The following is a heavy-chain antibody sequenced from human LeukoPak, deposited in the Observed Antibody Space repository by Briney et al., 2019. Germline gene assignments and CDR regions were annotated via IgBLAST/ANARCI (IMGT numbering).Heavy chain of an antibody. CDR3: ARDKITMVRGVIPYGMDV. Sequence: SVKVSCTASGGTFSSYAISWVRQAPGQALEWLGGIIPIFGTANYAQKFQGRVTITADESTSTAYMELSSLRSEDTAVYYCARDKITMVRGVIPYGMDVWGKGTTVTVSS. D-gene: IGHD3-10*01. CDR1: GGTFSSYA. J-gene: IGHJ6*04. CDR2: IIPIFGTA. V-gene: IGHV1-69*13.